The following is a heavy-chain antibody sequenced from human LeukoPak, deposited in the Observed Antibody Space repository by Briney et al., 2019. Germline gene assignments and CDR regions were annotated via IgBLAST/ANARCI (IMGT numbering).Heavy chain of an antibody. CDR3: AHGIPTIAPPGPPLDF. Sequence: SGPTLVNPTQTLTLTCSFSGFSLTTAGVNVGWIRQPPGRALEWLALIYWDDEKRYTPSLKSRVSITKDTSKNKVVLTPTNMDPVDTGTYSGAHGIPTIAPPGPPLDFWGQGTLGTVSS. CDR1: GFSLTTAGVN. D-gene: IGHD6-13*01. CDR2: IYWDDEK. J-gene: IGHJ4*02. V-gene: IGHV2-5*02.